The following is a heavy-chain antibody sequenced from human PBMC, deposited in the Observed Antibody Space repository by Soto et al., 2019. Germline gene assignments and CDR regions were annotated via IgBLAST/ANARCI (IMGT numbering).Heavy chain of an antibody. D-gene: IGHD3-10*01. CDR1: GFTFSSYA. J-gene: IGHJ4*02. Sequence: GGSLRLSCAASGFTFSSYAMSWVRQAPGKGLEWVSAISGSGGSTYYADSVKGRFTISRDNSKNTLYLQMNSLRAEDTAVYYCAKDWASNYYGSGSYYNGNDYWGQGTLVTVS. CDR2: ISGSGGST. CDR3: AKDWASNYYGSGSYYNGNDY. V-gene: IGHV3-23*01.